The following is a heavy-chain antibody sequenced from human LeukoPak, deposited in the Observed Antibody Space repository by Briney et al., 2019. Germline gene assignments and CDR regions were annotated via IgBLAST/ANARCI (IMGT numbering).Heavy chain of an antibody. J-gene: IGHJ4*02. CDR2: ISGSGGST. V-gene: IGHV3-23*01. Sequence: GGSLRLSCAASGFTFSSYPMSWVRQAPGKGLGWVSVISGSGGSTYYADSVKGRFTISRDNSKNTLYLQMNSLRAEDTAVYYCAHNSSGWSFDYWGQGTLVTVSS. D-gene: IGHD6-19*01. CDR3: AHNSSGWSFDY. CDR1: GFTFSSYP.